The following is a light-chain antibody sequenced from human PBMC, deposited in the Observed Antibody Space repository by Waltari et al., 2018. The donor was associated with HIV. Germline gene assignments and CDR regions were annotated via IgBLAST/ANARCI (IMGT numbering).Light chain of an antibody. J-gene: IGLJ1*01. CDR3: QSYDSSLSGYV. CDR1: NSNIRAAFN. V-gene: IGLV1-40*01. Sequence: QRVTISCTRSNSNIRAAFNVYRNHQLPGTAPKLLIYATTNRPSGVPDRFSGFKSGTSASLAITGLQAEDEADYYCQSYDSSLSGYVFATGTRVTVL. CDR2: ATT.